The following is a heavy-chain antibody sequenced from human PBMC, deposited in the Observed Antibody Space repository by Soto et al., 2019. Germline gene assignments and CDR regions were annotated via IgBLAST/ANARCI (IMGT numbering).Heavy chain of an antibody. J-gene: IGHJ6*02. CDR1: GFTVSSNY. D-gene: IGHD2-2*01. V-gene: IGHV3-53*01. Sequence: EVQLVESGGGLIQPGGSLRLSCAASGFTVSSNYMSWVRQAPGKGLEWVSVIYSGGSTYYADSVKGRFTISRDNSKNTLYLQMNSLTPEDTGVYYCAREEIYCSSTSGHPYYYGMDVWGQGTTVIVSS. CDR2: IYSGGST. CDR3: AREEIYCSSTSGHPYYYGMDV.